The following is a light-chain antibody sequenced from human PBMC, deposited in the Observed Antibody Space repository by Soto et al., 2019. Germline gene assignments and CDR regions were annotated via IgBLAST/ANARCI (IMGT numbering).Light chain of an antibody. CDR1: QNIINN. Sequence: EIVITQSPGTLSVSPGERATLSCRASQNIINNLAWYQQRPGQAPRLLIFFASTRVTGIPARFSGSGSGTEFTLTINSLQSEDFAVYYCQQYYNWRRTFGQGTKV. J-gene: IGKJ1*01. CDR2: FAS. V-gene: IGKV3-15*01. CDR3: QQYYNWRRT.